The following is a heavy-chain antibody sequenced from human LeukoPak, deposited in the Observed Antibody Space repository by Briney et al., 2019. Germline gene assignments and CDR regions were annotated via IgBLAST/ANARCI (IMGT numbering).Heavy chain of an antibody. J-gene: IGHJ4*02. Sequence: GGSLRLSCAASGFTLSSNYMTWVRQAPGKGLEWVSVIYSGGSTYYADSVKGRFTISRDDSKNSLYLQMNSLRTEDTALYYCAKDMWRFGELDYDYWGQGTLVTVSS. D-gene: IGHD3-10*01. CDR2: IYSGGST. CDR1: GFTLSSNY. V-gene: IGHV3-53*05. CDR3: AKDMWRFGELDYDY.